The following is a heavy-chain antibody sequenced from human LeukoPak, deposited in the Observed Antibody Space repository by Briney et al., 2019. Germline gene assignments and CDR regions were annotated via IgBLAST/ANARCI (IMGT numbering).Heavy chain of an antibody. CDR3: ARRAVCGGDCYSRWFDP. CDR1: GGTFSSYA. J-gene: IGHJ5*02. D-gene: IGHD2-21*02. CDR2: IIPIFGTA. Sequence: SVKVSCKASGGTFSSYAISWVRQAPGQGLEWMGGIIPIFGTANYAQKFQGRVTITADESTSTAYMELSSLRSEDTAVYYCARRAVCGGDCYSRWFDPWGREPWSPSPQ. V-gene: IGHV1-69*13.